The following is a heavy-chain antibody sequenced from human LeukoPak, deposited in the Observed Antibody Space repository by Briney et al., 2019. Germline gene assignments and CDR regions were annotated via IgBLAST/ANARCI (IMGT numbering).Heavy chain of an antibody. D-gene: IGHD1-14*01. Sequence: TGGSLRLSCAAPGFTFSSYGMHWVRQAPGKGLEWVAFIRYDGSKEYYADSVKGRFTISRDNSKNTLYLQMNSLKTEDTAVYYCAKDSRYYYVDYWGQGTLVTVSS. CDR1: GFTFSSYG. V-gene: IGHV3-30*02. CDR2: IRYDGSKE. J-gene: IGHJ4*02. CDR3: AKDSRYYYVDY.